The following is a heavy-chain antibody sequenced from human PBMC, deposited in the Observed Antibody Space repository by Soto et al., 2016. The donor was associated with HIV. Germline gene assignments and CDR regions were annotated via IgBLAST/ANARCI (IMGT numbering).Heavy chain of an antibody. V-gene: IGHV3-23*01. Sequence: EVQLLESGGGLIQPGGSLRLSCAASGFTFSSYAMSWVRQAPGKGLEWVSAISGSGSSTIYADSVKGRFTISRDNSNNTLYLQMNSLRGEDTAVYYCAKEGTVTRYRTGDDAFDIWGQGTMVTVSS. CDR3: AKEGTVTRYRTGDDAFDI. D-gene: IGHD4-17*01. CDR1: GFTFSSYA. J-gene: IGHJ3*02. CDR2: ISGSGSST.